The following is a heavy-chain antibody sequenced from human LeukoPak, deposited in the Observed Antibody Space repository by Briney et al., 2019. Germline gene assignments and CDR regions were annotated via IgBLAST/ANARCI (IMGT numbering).Heavy chain of an antibody. Sequence: PSETLSLTCTVSGGSISSSSYYWGWIRQPPGKGLEWIGSIYYSGSTYYNPSLKSRVTISVDTSKNQFSLKLSSVTAADTAVYYCARGRGIFYDWGQGTLVTVSS. CDR1: GGSISSSSYY. J-gene: IGHJ4*02. V-gene: IGHV4-39*07. CDR3: ARGRGIFYD. CDR2: IYYSGST. D-gene: IGHD2-15*01.